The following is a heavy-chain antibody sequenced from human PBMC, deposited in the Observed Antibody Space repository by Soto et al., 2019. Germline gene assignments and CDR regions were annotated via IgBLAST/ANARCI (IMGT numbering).Heavy chain of an antibody. CDR2: IIPILGIA. CDR1: GGTFSSYT. Sequence: SVKVSCKASGGTFSSYTISWVRQAPGQGLEWMGRIIPILGIANYAQKFQGRVTITADKSTSTAYMELSSLRSEDTAVYYCARDRSDILTGYYPFDYWGQGTLVTVSS. CDR3: ARDRSDILTGYYPFDY. V-gene: IGHV1-69*04. J-gene: IGHJ4*02. D-gene: IGHD3-9*01.